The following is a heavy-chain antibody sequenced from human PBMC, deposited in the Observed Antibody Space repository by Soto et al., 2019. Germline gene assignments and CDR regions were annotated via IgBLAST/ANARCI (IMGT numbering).Heavy chain of an antibody. J-gene: IGHJ6*02. D-gene: IGHD3-10*01. CDR3: ARFRMVRGVSTSYYYYYGMDV. CDR2: INHSGST. V-gene: IGHV4-34*01. CDR1: GGSFSAYY. Sequence: SETLSLTCAVYGGSFSAYYWSWIRQPPGKGLEWIGEINHSGSTNYNPSLKSRVTISVDTSKNQFSLKLSYVTAAHPAVYYSARFRMVRGVSTSYYYYYGMDVWGQGTTVTVS.